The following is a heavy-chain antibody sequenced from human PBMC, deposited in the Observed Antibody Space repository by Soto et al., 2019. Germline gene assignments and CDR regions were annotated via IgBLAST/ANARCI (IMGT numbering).Heavy chain of an antibody. CDR3: ARDGRRYSGYDFYYFYYGMDV. D-gene: IGHD5-12*01. CDR2: ISSSSSYI. CDR1: GFTFSSYS. V-gene: IGHV3-21*01. J-gene: IGHJ6*02. Sequence: EVQLVESGGGLVKPGGSLRLSCAASGFTFSSYSMNWVRQAPGKGLEWVSSISSSSSYIYYADSVKGRFTISRDNAKNSLYLQMNSLRAEDTAVYYCARDGRRYSGYDFYYFYYGMDVWGQGTTVTVSS.